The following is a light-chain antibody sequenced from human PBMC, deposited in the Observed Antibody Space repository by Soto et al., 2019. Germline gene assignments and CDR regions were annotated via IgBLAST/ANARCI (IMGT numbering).Light chain of an antibody. CDR2: AAS. V-gene: IGKV1-39*01. CDR1: QSISSY. CDR3: QQSYSTPFT. J-gene: IGKJ5*01. Sequence: IQVPQSPSSLSASPPDSLAITGRASQSISSYLNWYQQKPGKAPKLLIYAASSLQSGVPSRFSGSGSGTDFTLTISSLQPEDFATYYCQQSYSTPFTFGQGTRLEIK.